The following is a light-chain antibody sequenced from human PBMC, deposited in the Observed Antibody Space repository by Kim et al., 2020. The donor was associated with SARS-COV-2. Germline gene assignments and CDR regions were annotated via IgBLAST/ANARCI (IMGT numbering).Light chain of an antibody. CDR2: AAS. CDR3: QQSEDVPYT. Sequence: AAVGDRVTITCQASQDINNYLNWYQQKPGKAPKLLIHAASKVEAGVPSRFSGGRSGTDFTFIISSLQPEDIGTYYCQQSEDVPYTFGQGTKVDIK. J-gene: IGKJ2*01. CDR1: QDINNY. V-gene: IGKV1-33*01.